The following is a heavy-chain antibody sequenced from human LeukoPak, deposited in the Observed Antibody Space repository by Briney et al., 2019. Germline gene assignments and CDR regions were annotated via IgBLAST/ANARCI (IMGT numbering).Heavy chain of an antibody. V-gene: IGHV3-48*03. CDR2: ISSSGSTI. J-gene: IGHJ4*02. CDR3: YGSGSYFLPDY. CDR1: XXXFSXXE. D-gene: IGHD3-10*01. Sequence: SXAXSXXXFSXXEMNWVRQAPGKGLEWVSYISSSGSTIYYADSVKGRFTISRDNAKNSLYLQMNSLRAEDTAVYYCYGSGSYFLPDYWGQGTLVTVSS.